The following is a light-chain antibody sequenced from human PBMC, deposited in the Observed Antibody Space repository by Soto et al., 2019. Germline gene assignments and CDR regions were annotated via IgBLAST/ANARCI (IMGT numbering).Light chain of an antibody. CDR3: QHYGGSFI. Sequence: EIXLTQSPGTLSLSPGEGATVSCRVSQSINSKSLVWYQRKFGQAPRLLIYNTSSRATGIPDRFSGSGSGTDFTLSISRLEPEDFAVYYCQHYGGSFIFGPGTKVDFK. CDR1: QSINSKS. V-gene: IGKV3-20*01. CDR2: NTS. J-gene: IGKJ3*01.